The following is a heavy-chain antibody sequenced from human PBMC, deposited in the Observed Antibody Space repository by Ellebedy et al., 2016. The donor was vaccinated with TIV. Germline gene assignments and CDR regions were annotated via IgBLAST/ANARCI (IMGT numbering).Heavy chain of an antibody. D-gene: IGHD1-20*01. J-gene: IGHJ3*02. V-gene: IGHV5-51*01. Sequence: GESLKISCKGSGYSFTNYWISWVRQMPGKGLEWMGIIYPGDSDTRYSPSFQGRVTISADKSISTAYLQWSSLKASDTAMYYCARFSNWNDGDAFDIWGQGTMVTVSS. CDR2: IYPGDSDT. CDR3: ARFSNWNDGDAFDI. CDR1: GYSFTNYW.